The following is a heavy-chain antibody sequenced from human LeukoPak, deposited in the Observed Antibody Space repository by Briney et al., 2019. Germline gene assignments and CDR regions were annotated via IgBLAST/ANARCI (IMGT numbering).Heavy chain of an antibody. Sequence: GGSLRLSCAASGFTFSNYWMTWVRQAPGQGLEWVASINQDGSEKHYEDSVKGRFTISRDNAKNSLSLQMNSLRVEDTAVYYCARGQHGLGYWGQGTLVTVSS. CDR3: ARGQHGLGY. V-gene: IGHV3-7*01. CDR2: INQDGSEK. D-gene: IGHD6-19*01. J-gene: IGHJ4*02. CDR1: GFTFSNYW.